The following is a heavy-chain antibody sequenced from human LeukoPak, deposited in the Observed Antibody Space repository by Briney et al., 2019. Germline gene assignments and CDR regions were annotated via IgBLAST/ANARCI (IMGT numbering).Heavy chain of an antibody. CDR2: IYPGDSDT. V-gene: IGHV5-51*01. J-gene: IGHJ4*02. CDR3: ARPHTIDRSTKYYFDY. D-gene: IGHD2-2*01. Sequence: GESLKISCKGSGYSFTSYWIGWVRQMPGKGLEWMGIIYPGDSDTRYSPSFQGQVTISADKSINTAYLQWSSLKASDTAMLYCARPHTIDRSTKYYFDYWGQGTLVTVSS. CDR1: GYSFTSYW.